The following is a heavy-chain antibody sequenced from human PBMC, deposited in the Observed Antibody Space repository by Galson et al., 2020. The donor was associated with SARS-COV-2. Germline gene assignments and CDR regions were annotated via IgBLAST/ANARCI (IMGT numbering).Heavy chain of an antibody. CDR1: GGSISSYY. D-gene: IGHD3-9*01. Sequence: SETLSLTCTVSGGSISSYYWSWIRQPPGKGLEWIGYIYHSRSTNYNPSLKSRVTISVDTSKNQFSLKLSSVTAADTAVYYCARGSPTYYDILTGYSYYYYMDVWGKGTTVTVSS. CDR2: IYHSRST. CDR3: ARGSPTYYDILTGYSYYYYMDV. V-gene: IGHV4-59*01. J-gene: IGHJ6*03.